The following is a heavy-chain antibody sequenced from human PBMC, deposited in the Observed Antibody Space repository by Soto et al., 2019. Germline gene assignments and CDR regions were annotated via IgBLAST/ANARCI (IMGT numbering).Heavy chain of an antibody. CDR3: ARGWPAVGASDVFDN. CDR2: IHGDGSDT. Sequence: EVQLVESGGDLIQGGGSLRLSCAASGFTFSRYWMHWVRQVPGKGLVWVSRIHGDGSDTSYADSVRGRFTISRDNAKNTLHLQMNSLKVEDTAVYYCARGWPAVGASDVFDNWGQGTMVTVSS. J-gene: IGHJ3*02. D-gene: IGHD6-19*01. CDR1: GFTFSRYW. V-gene: IGHV3-74*01.